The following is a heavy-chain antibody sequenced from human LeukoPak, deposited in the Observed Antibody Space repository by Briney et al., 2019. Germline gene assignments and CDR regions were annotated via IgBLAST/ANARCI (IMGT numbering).Heavy chain of an antibody. Sequence: SETLSLTCTVSGYSINNGHSWGWIRQPPGKGLEWVGSIYESGTTYYNPSLKSRVTISVDTSKNQFSLKLSSVTAADTAVYYCARVQYSSSVLYGWFDPWGQGTLVTVSS. CDR1: GYSINNGHS. V-gene: IGHV4-38-2*02. D-gene: IGHD6-6*01. CDR3: ARVQYSSSVLYGWFDP. J-gene: IGHJ5*02. CDR2: IYESGTT.